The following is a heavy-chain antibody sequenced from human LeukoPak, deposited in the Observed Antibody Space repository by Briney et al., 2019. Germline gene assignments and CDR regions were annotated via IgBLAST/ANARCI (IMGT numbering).Heavy chain of an antibody. CDR3: ARRSSSWYLPGYFDY. CDR2: INHSGST. V-gene: IGHV4-34*01. D-gene: IGHD6-13*01. J-gene: IGHJ4*02. CDR1: GGSFSGYY. Sequence: SETLSLTCAVYGGSFSGYYWSWIRQPPGKGLEWIGEINHSGSTNYNPSLKSRATISVDTSKNQFSLKLSSVTAADTAVYYCARRSSSWYLPGYFDYWRQGTLVTVSS.